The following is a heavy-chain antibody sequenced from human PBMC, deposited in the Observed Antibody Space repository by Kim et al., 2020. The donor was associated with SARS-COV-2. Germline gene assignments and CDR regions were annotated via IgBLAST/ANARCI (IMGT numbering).Heavy chain of an antibody. Sequence: SETLSLTCTVSGGSISSYYWSWIRQPPGKGLEWIGYIYYSGSTNYNPSLKSRVTISVDTSKNQFSLKLSSVTAADTAVYYCARVTVVVYGMDVWGQGTTVTVSS. J-gene: IGHJ6*02. CDR3: ARVTVVVYGMDV. V-gene: IGHV4-59*01. D-gene: IGHD2-15*01. CDR1: GGSISSYY. CDR2: IYYSGST.